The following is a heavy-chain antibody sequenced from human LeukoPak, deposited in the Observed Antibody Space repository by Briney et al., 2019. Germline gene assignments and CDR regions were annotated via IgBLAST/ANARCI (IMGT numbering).Heavy chain of an antibody. Sequence: SETLSLTCTVSGGSISSSSYCWGWIRQPPGKGLEWIGSIYYSGSTYYNPSLKSRVTISVDTSKNQFALKLSSVTAADTAVYYCARHGTPVTFYYFDYWGQGTLVTVSS. J-gene: IGHJ4*02. D-gene: IGHD5-18*01. CDR2: IYYSGST. V-gene: IGHV4-39*01. CDR3: ARHGTPVTFYYFDY. CDR1: GGSISSSSYC.